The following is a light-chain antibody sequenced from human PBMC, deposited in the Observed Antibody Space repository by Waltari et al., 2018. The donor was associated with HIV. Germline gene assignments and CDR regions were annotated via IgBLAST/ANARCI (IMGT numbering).Light chain of an antibody. CDR1: QSVSSN. Sequence: EIVMTQSPVTLSVSPGERATLYCRASQSVSSNLAWYQQKPGQAPRLLIYGASPRATGIPARFSGSGSGTEFTLTISSLQSEDFAVYYCQHYNNWPPYTFGQGTKLEIK. CDR2: GAS. V-gene: IGKV3-15*01. CDR3: QHYNNWPPYT. J-gene: IGKJ2*01.